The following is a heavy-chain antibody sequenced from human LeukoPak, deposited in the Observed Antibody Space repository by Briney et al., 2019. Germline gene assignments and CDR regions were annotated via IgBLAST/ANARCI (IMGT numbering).Heavy chain of an antibody. Sequence: ASVEVSCKASGYTFTGYYMHWVRQAPGQGLEWMGRINPNSGGTNYAQKFQGRVTMTRDTSISTAYLELSRLRSDDTAMYYCARDRSGSYSTYYYYMDVWGKGTTVTVSS. CDR3: ARDRSGSYSTYYYYMDV. CDR1: GYTFTGYY. CDR2: INPNSGGT. J-gene: IGHJ6*03. V-gene: IGHV1-2*06. D-gene: IGHD1-26*01.